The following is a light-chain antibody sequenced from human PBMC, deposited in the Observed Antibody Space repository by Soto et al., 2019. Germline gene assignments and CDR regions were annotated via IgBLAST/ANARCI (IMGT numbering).Light chain of an antibody. CDR3: CAYAATYTYV. CDR2: QGY. V-gene: IGLV2-23*01. Sequence: SALTQPASVSGSPGQSITISCTGTSSDVGKYNLVSWYQQHPGKAPKVMILQGYKRPSGVSNRFSGSKIGNTASLTISGLQAEDEAEYYCCAYAATYTYVFGTGTKVTVL. CDR1: SSDVGKYNL. J-gene: IGLJ1*01.